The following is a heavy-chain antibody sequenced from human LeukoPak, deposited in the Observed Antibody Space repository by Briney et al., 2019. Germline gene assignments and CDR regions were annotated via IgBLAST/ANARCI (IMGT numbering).Heavy chain of an antibody. Sequence: SVKVSCKASGGTFSSYAISWVRQAPGQGLEWMGRIIPILGIANYAQKFQGRVTITADKSTSTAYMELSSLRSEDTAVYYCARDGLGTVTTFLERWHYWGQGTLVTVSS. CDR3: ARDGLGTVTTFLERWHY. D-gene: IGHD4-17*01. CDR2: IIPILGIA. J-gene: IGHJ4*02. V-gene: IGHV1-69*04. CDR1: GGTFSSYA.